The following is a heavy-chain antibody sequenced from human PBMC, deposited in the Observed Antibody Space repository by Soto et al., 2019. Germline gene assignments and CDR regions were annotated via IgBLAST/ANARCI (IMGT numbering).Heavy chain of an antibody. V-gene: IGHV4-31*03. CDR1: GGSISSGGYY. Sequence: QVQLQESGPGLVKPSQTLSLTCTVSGGSISSGGYYWSWIRQHPGKGLEWIGYIYYSGSTYYNPSLKRRVTISVDTSKNQFSLKLSSVTAADTAVYYCARGASLVVNSDFDYWGQGTLVTVSS. CDR2: IYYSGST. D-gene: IGHD3-22*01. CDR3: ARGASLVVNSDFDY. J-gene: IGHJ4*02.